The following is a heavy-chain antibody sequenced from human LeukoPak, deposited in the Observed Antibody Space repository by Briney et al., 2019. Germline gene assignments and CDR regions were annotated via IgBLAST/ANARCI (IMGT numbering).Heavy chain of an antibody. CDR2: VYYSGRT. J-gene: IGHJ5*02. Sequence: SETLSLTCTVSGGSISSNYWSWIRQPPGKRLEWIAYVYYSGRTNYNPSLKSRVTISVDTSKNQFSLKLSSVTAADTAVYYCARRAVAGPNNWFDPWGQGTLVTVSS. D-gene: IGHD6-19*01. V-gene: IGHV4-59*01. CDR3: ARRAVAGPNNWFDP. CDR1: GGSISSNY.